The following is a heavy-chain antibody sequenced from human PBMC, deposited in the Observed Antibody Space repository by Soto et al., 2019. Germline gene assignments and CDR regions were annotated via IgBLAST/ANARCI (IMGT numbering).Heavy chain of an antibody. V-gene: IGHV3-33*08. D-gene: IGHD2-15*01. J-gene: IGHJ6*02. CDR3: ARADCTGAYCYSWPFNYGVDV. CDR1: GFTFNTYG. CDR2: IWYDGSNK. Sequence: VQLVESGGGVVQPGGSLRLSCTTSGFTFNTYGMHWVRQAPGKGLEWVAIIWYDGSNKYYADSVKGRFTISRDNSRNNLYLQMNSLRAEDTALYYCARADCTGAYCYSWPFNYGVDVWGQGTTVTVSS.